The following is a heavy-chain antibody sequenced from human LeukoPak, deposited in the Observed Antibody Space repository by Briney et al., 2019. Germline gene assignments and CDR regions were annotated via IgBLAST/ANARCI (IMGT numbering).Heavy chain of an antibody. J-gene: IGHJ4*02. CDR3: ARGRVVGDY. CDR1: GGTFRSYG. CDR2: FIPILGTA. D-gene: IGHD2-15*01. V-gene: IGHV1-69*13. Sequence: SVKVSCKASGGTFRSYGLNWVRQAPGQGLEWMGGFIPILGTAKYAQKLQGRVTITADESTSTAYMELSSLRYEDTAVYYCARGRVVGDYWGQGTLVTVSS.